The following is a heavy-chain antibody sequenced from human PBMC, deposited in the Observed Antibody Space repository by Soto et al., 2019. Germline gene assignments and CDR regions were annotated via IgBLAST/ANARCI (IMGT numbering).Heavy chain of an antibody. V-gene: IGHV3-48*01. CDR3: ARDTKKRSHSHSSFDY. D-gene: IGHD6-13*01. Sequence: EVQLVESGGGLVQPGGSLRLSCAASGFTFSSYSMNWVRQAPGKGLEWVSYITSSSSTIYYADSVKGRFTISRDNAKNSLYLQLNSLRAEDTAFYYCARDTKKRSHSHSSFDYWGQGPLVTVSS. CDR2: ITSSSSTI. CDR1: GFTFSSYS. J-gene: IGHJ4*02.